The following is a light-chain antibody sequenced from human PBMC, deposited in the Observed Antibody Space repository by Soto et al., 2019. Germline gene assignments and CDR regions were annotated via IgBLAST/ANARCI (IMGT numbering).Light chain of an antibody. CDR3: QSYDNSLSGSHVI. Sequence: QSVLTQPPSVSGAPGQRVTISCTGSSSNIEAGYDVHWYQQLPDTAPKLLIYDNNSRPSGVPGRFSASMSGTSASLAITGLQAEDEGDYYCQSYDNSLSGSHVIFGGGTKVTVL. CDR2: DNN. J-gene: IGLJ2*01. CDR1: SSNIEAGYD. V-gene: IGLV1-40*01.